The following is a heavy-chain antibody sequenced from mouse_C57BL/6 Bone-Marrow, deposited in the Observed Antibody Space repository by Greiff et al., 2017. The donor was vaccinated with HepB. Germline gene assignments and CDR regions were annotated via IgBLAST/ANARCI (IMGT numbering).Heavy chain of an antibody. D-gene: IGHD2-5*01. V-gene: IGHV1-69*01. Sequence: QVQLKESGAELVMPGASVKLSCKASGYTFTSYWMHWVKQRPGQGLEWIGEIDPSDSYTNYNQKFKGKSTLTVDKSSSTAYMQLSSLTSEDSAVYYCALYSNYSRDYYAMDYWGQGTSVTVSS. J-gene: IGHJ4*01. CDR1: GYTFTSYW. CDR3: ALYSNYSRDYYAMDY. CDR2: IDPSDSYT.